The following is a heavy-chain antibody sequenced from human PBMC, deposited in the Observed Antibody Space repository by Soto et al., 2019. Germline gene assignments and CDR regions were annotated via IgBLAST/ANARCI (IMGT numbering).Heavy chain of an antibody. CDR2: INPGDGST. Sequence: QVQLVQSGAEVKRPGASVKVSCKASEYTFSTYYIHWVRQAPGQGLEWMAVINPGDGSTTYAKKFQGRFTMTRDTPTTTVDMDLGSLTSEDTAVYFCTRELGGIYFDFWGQGTLVTVSS. CDR3: TRELGGIYFDF. D-gene: IGHD1-26*01. V-gene: IGHV1-46*03. J-gene: IGHJ4*02. CDR1: EYTFSTYY.